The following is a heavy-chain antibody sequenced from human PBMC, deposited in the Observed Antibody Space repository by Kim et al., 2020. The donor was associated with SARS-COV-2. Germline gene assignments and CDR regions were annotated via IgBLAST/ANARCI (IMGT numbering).Heavy chain of an antibody. CDR1: GFTFSTYW. CDR2: MDPDGNTL. D-gene: IGHD6-13*01. V-gene: IGHV3-74*01. Sequence: GGSLRLSCTVSGFTFSTYWMHWVRQAPGKGLVWVSRMDPDGNTLNYADSVKGRFTISRDNAMNTLYLQMTSLRDEDTALYYCVRGTIAPAGTDYWGRGTLVTVSS. J-gene: IGHJ4*02. CDR3: VRGTIAPAGTDY.